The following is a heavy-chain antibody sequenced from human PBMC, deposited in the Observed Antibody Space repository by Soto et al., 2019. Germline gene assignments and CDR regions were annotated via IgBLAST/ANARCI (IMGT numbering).Heavy chain of an antibody. CDR1: GGSISSGDYY. V-gene: IGHV4-30-4*01. Sequence: QVQLQESGPGLVKPSQTLSLTCTVSGGSISSGDYYWSWIRQPPGKGLEWIGYIYYSGSTYYNPSLKSRVTISVDTSKNQFSPKLSSVTAADTAVYYCASVPRPGSYYYYGMDVWGQGTTVTVSS. CDR3: ASVPRPGSYYYYGMDV. D-gene: IGHD2-2*01. CDR2: IYYSGST. J-gene: IGHJ6*02.